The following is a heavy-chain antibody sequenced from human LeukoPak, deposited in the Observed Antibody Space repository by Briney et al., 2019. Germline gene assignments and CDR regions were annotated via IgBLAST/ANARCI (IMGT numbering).Heavy chain of an antibody. D-gene: IGHD5-18*01. CDR3: AKERGYSYGYRYYYYYGMDV. CDR1: GFTFSSYA. CDR2: ISGSGGST. Sequence: GGSLRLSCAASGFTFSSYAVSWVRQAPGKGLEWVSAISGSGGSTYYADSVKGRFTISRDNSKNTLYLQMNSLRAEDTAVYYCAKERGYSYGYRYYYYYGMDVWGQGTTVTVSS. V-gene: IGHV3-23*01. J-gene: IGHJ6*02.